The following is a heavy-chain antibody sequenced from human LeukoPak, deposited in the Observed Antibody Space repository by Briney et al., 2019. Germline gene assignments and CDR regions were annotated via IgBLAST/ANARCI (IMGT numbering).Heavy chain of an antibody. J-gene: IGHJ4*02. CDR2: ISSSSSTI. Sequence: PGGSLRPSCAASGFSFSTYSMNWVRQAPGKGLEWISYISSSSSTIYYADSVKGRFTISRDNAKNSLYLQMNSLRDEDTAVYYCARNVAFDYWGQGTLVTVSS. CDR1: GFSFSTYS. CDR3: ARNVAFDY. V-gene: IGHV3-48*02. D-gene: IGHD1-1*01.